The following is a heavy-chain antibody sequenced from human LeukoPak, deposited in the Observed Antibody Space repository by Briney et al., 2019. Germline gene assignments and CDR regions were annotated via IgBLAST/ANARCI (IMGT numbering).Heavy chain of an antibody. J-gene: IGHJ4*02. CDR3: AKAGFRVAVGAVIVQQRHYFDY. Sequence: GGSLRLSCAASGFTFSSYEMNWVRQAPGKGLEWVSAISGSGGSTYYADSVKGRFTISRDNTKNTLYLQLNSLRAEDTAVYYCAKAGFRVAVGAVIVQQRHYFDYWGQGTLVTVSS. D-gene: IGHD3-16*02. CDR2: ISGSGGST. V-gene: IGHV3-23*01. CDR1: GFTFSSYE.